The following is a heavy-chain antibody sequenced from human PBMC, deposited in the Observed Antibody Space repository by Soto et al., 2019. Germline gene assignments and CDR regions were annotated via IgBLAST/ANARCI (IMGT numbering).Heavy chain of an antibody. Sequence: SETLSLTCTVSGGSISSYYWSWIRQPPGKGLEWIGYIYYSGSTNYNPSLKSRVTISVDTSKNQFSLKLSSVTAADTAVYYCARDGTFGRSFDYWGQGTLVTVS. J-gene: IGHJ4*02. CDR3: ARDGTFGRSFDY. V-gene: IGHV4-59*01. D-gene: IGHD3-16*01. CDR1: GGSISSYY. CDR2: IYYSGST.